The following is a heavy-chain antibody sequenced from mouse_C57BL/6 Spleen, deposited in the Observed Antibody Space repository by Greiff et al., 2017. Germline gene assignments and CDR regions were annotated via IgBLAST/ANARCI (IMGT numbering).Heavy chain of an antibody. CDR1: GYTFTSYT. Sequence: QVQLQQSGAELARPGASVKMSCKASGYTFTSYTMHWVKQRPGQGLEWIGYINPSSGYTKYNQKFKDKATLTADKSSSTAYMQLCSLTSEDSAVYYCAPFYDDYFDYRGQGTTLTVSS. CDR3: APFYDDYFDY. V-gene: IGHV1-4*01. CDR2: INPSSGYT. D-gene: IGHD2-12*01. J-gene: IGHJ2*01.